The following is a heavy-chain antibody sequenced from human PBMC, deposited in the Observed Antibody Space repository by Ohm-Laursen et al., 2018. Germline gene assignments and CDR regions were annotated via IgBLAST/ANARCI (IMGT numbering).Heavy chain of an antibody. CDR2: ISSGGSTI. CDR1: GFTFSNYE. V-gene: IGHV3-48*03. Sequence: GSLRLSCSASGFTFSNYEMNWVRQAPGKGLEWVSYISSGGSTIYYADSVKGRFTISRDNAKNTVYMQMDSLRAEDRAVYYCARDRKNGDSGYGMDVWGHGTTVTVSS. J-gene: IGHJ6*02. D-gene: IGHD4-17*01. CDR3: ARDRKNGDSGYGMDV.